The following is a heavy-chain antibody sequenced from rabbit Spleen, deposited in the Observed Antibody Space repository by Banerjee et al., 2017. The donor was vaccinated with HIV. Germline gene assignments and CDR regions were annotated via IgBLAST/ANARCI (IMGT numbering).Heavy chain of an antibody. V-gene: IGHV1S45*01. J-gene: IGHJ4*01. CDR3: VRALISDYSFSL. CDR1: GFSISSYYM. CDR2: IDPVFGIT. Sequence: EQLEESGGGLVQPEGSLTLTCTASGFSISSYYMNWVRQAPGKELEWIGYIDPVFGITYYATWTKGRFTISKTSSTTVDLKVTSLTAADTATYFCVRALISDYSFSLWGQGTLVTVS. D-gene: IGHD1-1*01.